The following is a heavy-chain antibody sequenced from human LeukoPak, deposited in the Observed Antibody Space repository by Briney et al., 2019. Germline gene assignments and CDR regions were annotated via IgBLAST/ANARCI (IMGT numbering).Heavy chain of an antibody. CDR2: ISAYNGNT. V-gene: IGHV1-18*01. CDR3: ARDIGGYGGNSGLDY. J-gene: IGHJ4*02. D-gene: IGHD4-23*01. CDR1: GYTFTSYG. Sequence: ASVKVSCKASGYTFTSYGISWVRQAPGQGLEWMGWISAYNGNTNYAQKLQGRVTMTTDTSTSTAYMELRSLRSDDTAVYYCARDIGGYGGNSGLDYWGQGTLVTVSS.